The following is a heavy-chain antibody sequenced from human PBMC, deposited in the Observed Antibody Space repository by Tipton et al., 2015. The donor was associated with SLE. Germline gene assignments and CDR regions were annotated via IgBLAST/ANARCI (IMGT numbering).Heavy chain of an antibody. CDR3: AKIPTHITMVRGTPPHDAFDI. Sequence: RSLRLSCAASGFTFSSYGMHWVRQAPGKGLEWVAVIWSDGSNKYYADSVKGRFTISRDNSKNTLYLQMNSLRAEDTAVYYCAKIPTHITMVRGTPPHDAFDIWCQGTMVSVSS. V-gene: IGHV3-33*06. D-gene: IGHD3-10*01. CDR1: GFTFSSYG. J-gene: IGHJ3*02. CDR2: IWSDGSNK.